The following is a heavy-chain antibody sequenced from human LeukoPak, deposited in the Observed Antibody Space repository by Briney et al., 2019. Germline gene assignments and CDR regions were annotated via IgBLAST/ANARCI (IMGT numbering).Heavy chain of an antibody. Sequence: ASVKVSCKASGYTFTSYGISWVRQAPGQGLEWMGWISAYNGNTNYAQKLQGRVTMTTDTSTSTAYMELRSLRSDDTAAYYCASFGAGYGSGSYYYYGMDVWGQGTTVTVSS. CDR2: ISAYNGNT. CDR3: ASFGAGYGSGSYYYYGMDV. CDR1: GYTFTSYG. V-gene: IGHV1-18*01. J-gene: IGHJ6*02. D-gene: IGHD3-10*01.